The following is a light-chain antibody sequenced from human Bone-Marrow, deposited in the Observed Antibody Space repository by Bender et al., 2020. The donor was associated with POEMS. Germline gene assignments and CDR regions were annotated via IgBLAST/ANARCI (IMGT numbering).Light chain of an antibody. CDR3: SSYDATTTLFV. J-gene: IGLJ1*01. V-gene: IGLV2-23*02. Sequence: QSALTQPAPVSESPGQSTTVSCTGANTDLGPHSFVPWYQQHPGRVPKPMIYEDTKRPSGVSDRFSASKSGSTASLTISGLQAEDEADYYCSSYDATTTLFVFGSGTKVSVL. CDR2: EDT. CDR1: NTDLGPHSF.